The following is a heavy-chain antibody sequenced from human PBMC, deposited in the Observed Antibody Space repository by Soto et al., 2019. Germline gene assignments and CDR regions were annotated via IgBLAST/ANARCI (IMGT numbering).Heavy chain of an antibody. V-gene: IGHV3-33*01. CDR1: GFTFSSYG. CDR3: ARDGRSVIAATFGWFDP. J-gene: IGHJ5*02. Sequence: QVQLVESGGGVVQPGRSLRLSCAASGFTFSSYGMHWVRQAPGKGLEWVAVIWYDGSNKYYADSVKGRFTISRDNSKNTQYLQMNSLSAEDTAVYYCARDGRSVIAATFGWFDPWGQGTLVTVSS. CDR2: IWYDGSNK. D-gene: IGHD2-15*01.